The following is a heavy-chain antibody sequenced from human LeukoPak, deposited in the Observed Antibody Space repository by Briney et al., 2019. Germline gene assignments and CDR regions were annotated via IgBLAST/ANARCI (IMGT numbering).Heavy chain of an antibody. CDR2: IFYSGRT. V-gene: IGHV4-39*07. CDR1: GGSISSSGYY. D-gene: IGHD3-16*01. J-gene: IGHJ4*02. Sequence: SETLSLTCSVSGGSISSSGYYWGWIRQPPGKGLEWIGCIFYSGRTYYGPSLKSRVTISVDTSKNQFSLKLTSVTAADTAVYYCARDALAFDYWGQGTLVTVSS. CDR3: ARDALAFDY.